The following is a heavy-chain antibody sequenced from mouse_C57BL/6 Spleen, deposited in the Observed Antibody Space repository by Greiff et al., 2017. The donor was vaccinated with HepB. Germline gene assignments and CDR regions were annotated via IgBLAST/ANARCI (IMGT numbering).Heavy chain of an antibody. CDR2: IHPNSGST. V-gene: IGHV1-64*01. J-gene: IGHJ2*01. CDR1: GYTFTSYW. Sequence: VQLQQSGAELVKPGASVKLSCKASGYTFTSYWMHWVKQRPGQGLEWIGMIHPNSGSTNYNEKFKSKATLTVDKSSSTAYMQLSSLTSEGSAVYYGARKRGLLYFDYWGQGTTLTVSS. D-gene: IGHD1-1*01. CDR3: ARKRGLLYFDY.